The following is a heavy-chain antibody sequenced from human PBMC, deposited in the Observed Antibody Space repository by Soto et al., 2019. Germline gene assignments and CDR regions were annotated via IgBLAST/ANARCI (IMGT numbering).Heavy chain of an antibody. V-gene: IGHV4-39*01. CDR3: ARRRSHDFYDRSIYVP. CDR2: IHYSGST. CDR1: GASISIGTDY. J-gene: IGHJ4*02. D-gene: IGHD3-22*01. Sequence: SEALSLTCSVSGASISIGTDYWGWIRQPPGKGLEWIGNIHYSGSTYYNPSLKSRVNISVDTSKNQFSLKLSSVTAADTAMYYCARRRSHDFYDRSIYVPWGQGAQVTVSS.